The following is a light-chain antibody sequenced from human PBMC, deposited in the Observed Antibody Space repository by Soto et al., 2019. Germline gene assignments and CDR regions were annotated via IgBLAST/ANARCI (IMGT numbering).Light chain of an antibody. J-gene: IGKJ5*01. CDR1: QSISNL. Sequence: PATLSVSPGYRATLSCRASQSISNLLAWYQQKPGQAPRLLIYGASTRATGFPDRFSGSGSGTEFTLTISSLHSEDFAVYYCQQYYDWPITFGPGTRLEIK. CDR3: QQYYDWPIT. V-gene: IGKV3-15*01. CDR2: GAS.